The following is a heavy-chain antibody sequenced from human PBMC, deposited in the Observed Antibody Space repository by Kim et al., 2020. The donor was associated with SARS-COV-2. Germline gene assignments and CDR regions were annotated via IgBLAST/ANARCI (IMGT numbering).Heavy chain of an antibody. D-gene: IGHD3-9*01. CDR1: GGSISTYY. Sequence: SETLSLTCTISGGSISTYYWSWIRQPPGKGLEWIGYIYYSGSTDYNPSLKSRVTISIDTSRDQFPLYLNPVSVAAAAAACCSSANQNMLTGTANCWVQG. CDR3: SSANQNMLTGTANC. CDR2: IYYSGST. J-gene: IGHJ1*01. V-gene: IGHV4-59*01.